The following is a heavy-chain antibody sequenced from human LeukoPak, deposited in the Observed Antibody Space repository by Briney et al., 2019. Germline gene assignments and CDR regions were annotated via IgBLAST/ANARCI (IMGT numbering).Heavy chain of an antibody. CDR2: ISSDGSST. CDR1: GFTFRNHW. J-gene: IGHJ4*02. Sequence: GGSLRLSCAASGFTFRNHWMHWVRQTPGKGLVWVSRISSDGSSTTYADSVKGRFTISRDNAKNTLYLQMNNLRAEDTAMYYCARDQRVTGRPDIDYWGQGTLVIVSS. D-gene: IGHD6-6*01. V-gene: IGHV3-74*03. CDR3: ARDQRVTGRPDIDY.